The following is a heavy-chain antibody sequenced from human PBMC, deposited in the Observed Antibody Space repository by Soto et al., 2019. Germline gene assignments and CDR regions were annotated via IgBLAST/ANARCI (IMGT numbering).Heavy chain of an antibody. CDR2: ISSSSSTI. V-gene: IGHV3-48*01. J-gene: IGHJ4*02. D-gene: IGHD3-3*01. CDR3: EREAEMGYDFWSGYSAAVNY. CDR1: GLTFSSYS. Sequence: GGSLRLSCASSGLTFSSYSMNLVRQAPGKGLEWFSYISSSSSTIYYADSVKGRFTISRDNAKNSLYLQMNSLRAEDTAVYYCEREAEMGYDFWSGYSAAVNYWGQGTLVTVSS.